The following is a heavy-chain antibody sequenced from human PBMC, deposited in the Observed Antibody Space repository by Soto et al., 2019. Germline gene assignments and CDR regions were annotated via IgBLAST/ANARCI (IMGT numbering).Heavy chain of an antibody. CDR1: GGSIISGGYS. Sequence: TSETLSLTCAVSGGSIISGGYSWSWIRQPPGKGLQWIGHIYEGGNTYYTPSLESRVAISTDKSKNQFSLRLSSVTAADTAVYYCVRRSPEDAFDIWGQGTMVTVS. CDR3: VRRSPEDAFDI. CDR2: IYEGGNT. J-gene: IGHJ3*02. V-gene: IGHV4-30-2*01.